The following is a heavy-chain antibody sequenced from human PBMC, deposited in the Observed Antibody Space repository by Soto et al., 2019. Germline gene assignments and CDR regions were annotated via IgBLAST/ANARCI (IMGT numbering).Heavy chain of an antibody. V-gene: IGHV1-69*01. CDR3: ARSVVVPAAMKFRFDP. D-gene: IGHD2-2*01. Sequence: QVQLVQSGAEVKKPGSSVKVSCKASGGTFSSYAISWVRQAPGQGLEWMGGIIPIFGTANYAQKFQGRVTITADESTSTAYMELSSLRSEDTAVYYWARSVVVPAAMKFRFDPWGQGTLVTVSS. CDR1: GGTFSSYA. CDR2: IIPIFGTA. J-gene: IGHJ5*02.